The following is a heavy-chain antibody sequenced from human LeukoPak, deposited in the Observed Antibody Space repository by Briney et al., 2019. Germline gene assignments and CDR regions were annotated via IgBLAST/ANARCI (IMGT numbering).Heavy chain of an antibody. J-gene: IGHJ6*03. CDR2: INPNSGGT. Sequence: ASVKVSCKASGYTFIGYYMHWVRQAPGQGLEWMGWINPNSGGTNYAQKFQGRVTMTRDTSISTAYMELSRLRSDDTAVYYCARVPMITFGGVSLVRLHYMDVWGKGTTVTVSS. D-gene: IGHD3-16*01. CDR1: GYTFIGYY. V-gene: IGHV1-2*02. CDR3: ARVPMITFGGVSLVRLHYMDV.